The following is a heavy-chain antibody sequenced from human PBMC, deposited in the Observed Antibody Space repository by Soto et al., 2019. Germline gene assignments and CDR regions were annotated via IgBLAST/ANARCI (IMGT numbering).Heavy chain of an antibody. J-gene: IGHJ4*02. V-gene: IGHV4-39*01. Sequence: SETLSLTCTVSGGSISSSSCHWGWIRQPPGKGLEWIGSIYDRGSTYSNPSLKSRLTTSLDTSKNQFSLKLTSVTAADTAVYYCARHGYTSGRTYFDYWGQGTLVTVS. CDR3: ARHGYTSGRTYFDY. CDR2: IYDRGST. D-gene: IGHD6-19*01. CDR1: GGSISSSSCH.